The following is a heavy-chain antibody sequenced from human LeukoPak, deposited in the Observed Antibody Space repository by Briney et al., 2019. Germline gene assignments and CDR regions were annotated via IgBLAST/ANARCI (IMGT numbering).Heavy chain of an antibody. CDR3: ARAGYSYGTGYYFDY. Sequence: IPSETLSLTCTVSGGSISSYYWSWIRLPPGRGLEWIGYIYYTGATYYNPSLKSRVTISLDTSKNQLSLKLSSVTAADAAVYYCARAGYSYGTGYYFDYWGQGALVTVSS. D-gene: IGHD5-18*01. V-gene: IGHV4-59*01. J-gene: IGHJ4*02. CDR2: IYYTGAT. CDR1: GGSISSYY.